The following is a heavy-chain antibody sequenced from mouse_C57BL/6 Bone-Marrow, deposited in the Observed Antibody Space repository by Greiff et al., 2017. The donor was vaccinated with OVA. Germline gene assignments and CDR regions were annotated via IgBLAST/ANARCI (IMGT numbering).Heavy chain of an antibody. CDR3: ARVLLRHYAMDY. D-gene: IGHD1-1*01. CDR1: GYTFTSYW. J-gene: IGHJ4*01. CDR2: IDPSDSYT. Sequence: QVQLQQPGAELVKPGASVKLSCKASGYTFTSYWMQWVKQRPGQGLEWIGEIDPSDSYTNYNQKFKGKATLTVDTSSSTAYMQLSSLTSEDAAVYYCARVLLRHYAMDYWGQGTSVTVSS. V-gene: IGHV1-50*01.